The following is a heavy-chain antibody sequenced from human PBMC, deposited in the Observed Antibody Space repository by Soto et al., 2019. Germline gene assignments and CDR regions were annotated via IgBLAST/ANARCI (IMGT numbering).Heavy chain of an antibody. CDR3: ARDPSKYSSSSWKWAP. Sequence: QVQLVQSGAEVKKPGSSVKVSSKASGGTFSSYAISWVRQAPGQGLEWMGGIIPIFGTANYAQKFQGRVTITADESTSTAYMELSSLRSEDTAVYYCARDPSKYSSSSWKWAPWGQGTLVTVSS. J-gene: IGHJ5*02. CDR2: IIPIFGTA. D-gene: IGHD6-6*01. V-gene: IGHV1-69*12. CDR1: GGTFSSYA.